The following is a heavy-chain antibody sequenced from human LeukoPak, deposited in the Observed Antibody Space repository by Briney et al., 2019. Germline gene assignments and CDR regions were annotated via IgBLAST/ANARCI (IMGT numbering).Heavy chain of an antibody. CDR2: ISSSSSTI. J-gene: IGHJ4*02. V-gene: IGHV3-48*01. D-gene: IGHD3-10*01. CDR3: ARDLGDSGANFDY. Sequence: PGGSLRLSCAASGFTFSSYSMNWVRQAPGKGLEWVSYISSSSSTIYYADSVKGRFTISRDNAKNSLYLQMNSLRAEDTAVYYCARDLGDSGANFDYWGQGTLVTVSS. CDR1: GFTFSSYS.